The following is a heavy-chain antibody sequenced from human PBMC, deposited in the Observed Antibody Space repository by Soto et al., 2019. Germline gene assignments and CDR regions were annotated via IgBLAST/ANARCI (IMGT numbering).Heavy chain of an antibody. Sequence: GGSLRLSCAASGFTFSSYWMSWVRQAPGKGLEWVANIKQDGSEKYYVDSVKGRFTISRDNAKTSLSLQMNSLSAEDTAVYYYSRAGDSYAYGFDYWGQGTLVTVSS. CDR1: GFTFSSYW. CDR2: IKQDGSEK. CDR3: SRAGDSYAYGFDY. V-gene: IGHV3-7*03. J-gene: IGHJ4*02. D-gene: IGHD5-18*01.